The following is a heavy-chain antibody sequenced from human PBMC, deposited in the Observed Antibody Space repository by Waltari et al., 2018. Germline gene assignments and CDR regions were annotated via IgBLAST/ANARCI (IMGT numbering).Heavy chain of an antibody. J-gene: IGHJ5*02. CDR1: GRTFSSYA. Sequence: QVQLVQSGAEVPNPGSSVKVSCKASGRTFSSYAISWVRQAPGQGLEWMGGIIPIFGTANSAKKFQGRVTITADESTSTAYMELSSLRSEDTAGYYCARDGGRGSSWYFAPWGQGTLVTVSS. CDR3: ARDGGRGSSWYFAP. D-gene: IGHD6-13*01. V-gene: IGHV1-69*12. CDR2: IIPIFGTA.